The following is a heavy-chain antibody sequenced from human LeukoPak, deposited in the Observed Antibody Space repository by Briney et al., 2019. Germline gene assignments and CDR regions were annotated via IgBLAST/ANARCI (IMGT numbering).Heavy chain of an antibody. CDR3: TRGTYYYDSSGYPYFDY. CDR2: IIPILGIA. V-gene: IGHV1-69*04. D-gene: IGHD3-22*01. CDR1: GGTFSSYA. J-gene: IGHJ4*02. Sequence: GASVKVSCKASGGTFSSYAISWVRQAPGQGLEWMGRIIPILGIANYAQKFQGRVTITADKSTSTAYMELSSLRSEDTAVYYCTRGTYYYDSSGYPYFDYWGQGTLVTVSS.